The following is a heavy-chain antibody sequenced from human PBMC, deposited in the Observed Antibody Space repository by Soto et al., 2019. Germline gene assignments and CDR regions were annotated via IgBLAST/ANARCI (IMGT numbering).Heavy chain of an antibody. J-gene: IGHJ4*02. D-gene: IGHD3-16*01. CDR3: ARSRGGYFDY. CDR1: GGSISSYY. CDR2: IYYSGST. Sequence: LSLTCTVSGGSISSYYWSWIRQPPGKGLEWIGYIYYSGSTNYNPSLKSRVTISVDTSKNQFSLKLSSVTAADTAVYYCARSRGGYFDYWGQGTLVTSPQ. V-gene: IGHV4-59*01.